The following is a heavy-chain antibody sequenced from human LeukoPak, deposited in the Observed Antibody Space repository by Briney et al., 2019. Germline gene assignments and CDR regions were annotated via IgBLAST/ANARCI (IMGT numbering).Heavy chain of an antibody. CDR2: IYYSGST. J-gene: IGHJ4*02. Sequence: TSETLSLTCTLSGGSISSHYWRWIRQPRGKGLEWIGYIYYSGSTNYKPSLKSRVTISVDTSKNQFSLKLRYVTAADTAVYYCERERESSGSFDYWGQGTLVSVPS. CDR1: GGSISSHY. CDR3: ERERESSGSFDY. V-gene: IGHV4-59*11. D-gene: IGHD6-19*01.